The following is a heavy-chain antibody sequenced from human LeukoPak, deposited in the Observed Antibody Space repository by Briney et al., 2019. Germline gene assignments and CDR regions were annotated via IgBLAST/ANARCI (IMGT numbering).Heavy chain of an antibody. CDR1: GYSFRDDY. V-gene: IGHV1-2*02. D-gene: IGHD1-26*01. CDR3: ARDDASDPSASFDL. CDR2: NNPKSGGT. J-gene: IGHJ3*01. Sequence: ASVKVSCKASGYSFRDDYIYWMRQAPGQGLEWMGWNNPKSGGTKHAQKFQGRVTMTGDTSINTAYMELSSLRSDDTAVHYCARDDASDPSASFDLWGQGTMVTVSS.